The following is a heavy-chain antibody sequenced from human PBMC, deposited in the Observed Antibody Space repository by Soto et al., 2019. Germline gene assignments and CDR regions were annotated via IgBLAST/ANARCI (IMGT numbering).Heavy chain of an antibody. CDR2: IWYDGSNK. CDR3: AKGAFIRYFDWLSVLPFDY. J-gene: IGHJ4*02. CDR1: GFTFSSYG. D-gene: IGHD3-9*01. V-gene: IGHV3-33*06. Sequence: GGSLRLSCAASGFTFSSYGMHWVRQAPGKGLEWVAVIWYDGSNKYYADSVKGRFTISRDNSKNTLYLQMNSLRAEDTAVYYCAKGAFIRYFDWLSVLPFDYWGQGTLVTVSS.